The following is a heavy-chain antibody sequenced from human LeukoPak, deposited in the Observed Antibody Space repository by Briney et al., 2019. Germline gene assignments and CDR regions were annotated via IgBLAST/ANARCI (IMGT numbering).Heavy chain of an antibody. V-gene: IGHV3-9*01. J-gene: IGHJ6*03. CDR3: AKDSRPGEYYYYYMDV. CDR1: GFTFSSYE. Sequence: GGSLRLSCAASGFTFSSYEMNWVRQAPGKGLEWVSGISWNSGSIGYADSVKGRFTISRDNAKNSLYLQMNSLRAEDTALYYCAKDSRPGEYYYYYMDVWGKGTTVTISS. D-gene: IGHD3-10*01. CDR2: ISWNSGSI.